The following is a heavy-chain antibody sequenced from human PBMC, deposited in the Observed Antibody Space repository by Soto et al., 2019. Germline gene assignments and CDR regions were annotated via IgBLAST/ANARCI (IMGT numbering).Heavy chain of an antibody. D-gene: IGHD3-10*01. V-gene: IGHV3-7*05. CDR1: GFTFSSYW. Sequence: GGSLRLSCAASGFTFSSYWMSWVRQAPGKGLEWVANIKQDGSEKYYVDSVKGRFTISRDNAKNSLYLQMNSLRAEDTAVYYCARDRVTMVRGVNARWFDPWGQGTLVTVSS. CDR2: IKQDGSEK. CDR3: ARDRVTMVRGVNARWFDP. J-gene: IGHJ5*02.